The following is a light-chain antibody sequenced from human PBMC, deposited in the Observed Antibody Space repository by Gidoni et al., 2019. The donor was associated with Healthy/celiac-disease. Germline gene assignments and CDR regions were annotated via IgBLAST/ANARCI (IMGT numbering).Light chain of an antibody. V-gene: IGKV3-11*01. CDR3: QQRSNWPPT. CDR2: DAS. J-gene: IGKJ3*01. Sequence: EIVLTQSPATLSLSPEERATLSCRASKSVSSYLAWYQQKHGQATRRLIYDASNRATGIPARFSGSGSGTDFTLTISSREPEDFAVYYCQQRSNWPPTFXPXTKVDIK. CDR1: KSVSSY.